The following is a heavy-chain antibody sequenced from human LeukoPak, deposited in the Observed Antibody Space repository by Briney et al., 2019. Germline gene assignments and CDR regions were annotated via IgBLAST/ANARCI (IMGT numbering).Heavy chain of an antibody. CDR3: ARGRVRYPRSGFDP. V-gene: IGHV1-8*01. CDR2: MNPNSGST. CDR1: GYTFTSYD. D-gene: IGHD3-16*02. J-gene: IGHJ5*02. Sequence: GASVKVSCKASGYTFTSYDINWVRQATGQGLEWMGWMNPNSGSTGYAQKFQGRVTMTRNTSISTAYMELSSLRSEDTAVYYCARGRVRYPRSGFDPWGQGTLVTVSS.